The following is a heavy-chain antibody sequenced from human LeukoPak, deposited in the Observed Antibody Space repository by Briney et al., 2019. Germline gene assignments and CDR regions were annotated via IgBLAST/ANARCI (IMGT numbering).Heavy chain of an antibody. J-gene: IGHJ4*02. Sequence: SETLSLTCTVSGGSISSSSYYWGWIRQPPGKGLEWIGEINHSGSTNYNPSLKSRVTISVDTPKNQFSLKLSSVTAADTAVYYCARGRRRITMVRGVISAGGPFDYWGQGTLVTVSS. CDR2: INHSGST. D-gene: IGHD3-10*01. V-gene: IGHV4-39*07. CDR1: GGSISSSSYY. CDR3: ARGRRRITMVRGVISAGGPFDY.